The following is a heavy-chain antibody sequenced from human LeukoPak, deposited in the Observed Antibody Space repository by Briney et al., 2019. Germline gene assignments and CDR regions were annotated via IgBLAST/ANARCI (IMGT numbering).Heavy chain of an antibody. CDR2: IYYSGST. V-gene: IGHV4-59*01. CDR3: ASSGIAAAESWFDP. Sequence: SETLSLTCAVSGGSISSYYWSWIRQPPGKGLEWIGYIYYSGSTNYNPSLKSRVTISVDTSKNQFSLKLSSVTAGDTAVYYCASSGIAAAESWFDPWGQGTLVTVSS. CDR1: GGSISSYY. D-gene: IGHD6-13*01. J-gene: IGHJ5*02.